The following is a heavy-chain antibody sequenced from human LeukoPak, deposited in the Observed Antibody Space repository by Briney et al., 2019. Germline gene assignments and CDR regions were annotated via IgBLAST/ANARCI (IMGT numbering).Heavy chain of an antibody. CDR3: TRDRSSWPPDFGY. Sequence: GGSLRLSCLASGFTFNNYAMSWVRQAPGKGLEWVSSISGTGGTTYFADSVKGRFTISRDNSKNTLYLQLNSLRAEDTAMYYCTRDRSSWPPDFGYWGQGTLVTVSS. D-gene: IGHD6-13*01. CDR2: ISGTGGTT. V-gene: IGHV3-23*01. CDR1: GFTFNNYA. J-gene: IGHJ4*02.